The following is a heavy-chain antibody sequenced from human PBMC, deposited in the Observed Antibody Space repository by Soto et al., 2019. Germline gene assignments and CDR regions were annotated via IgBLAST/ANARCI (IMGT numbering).Heavy chain of an antibody. J-gene: IGHJ5*01. D-gene: IGHD2-15*01. CDR3: TKDPIVTDGIGMDNCF. CDR1: RFTFSNYA. Sequence: LRLSCAASRFTFSNYAMHWIRQAPRKPLEYIAGISSNVRTTSYKDPVKGRFTSSRENPESTLYLAISSLRLDDTAVYFGTKDPIVTDGIGMDNCF. V-gene: IGHV3-64D*06. CDR2: ISSNVRTT.